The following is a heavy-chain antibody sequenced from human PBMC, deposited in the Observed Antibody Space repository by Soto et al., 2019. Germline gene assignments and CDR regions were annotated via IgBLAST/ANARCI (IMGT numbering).Heavy chain of an antibody. D-gene: IGHD2-15*01. V-gene: IGHV1-69*01. CDR2: IIPIFGTA. Sequence: QVQLVQSGAEVKKPGSSVKVSCKASGGTFSSYAISWVRQAPGQGLEWMGGIIPIFGTANYAQKFQGRVTITADESTSTAYMELSSLRSEDTAVYYCARERRYCSGCSCPYYSDYWGQGTLVTVSS. J-gene: IGHJ4*02. CDR3: ARERRYCSGCSCPYYSDY. CDR1: GGTFSSYA.